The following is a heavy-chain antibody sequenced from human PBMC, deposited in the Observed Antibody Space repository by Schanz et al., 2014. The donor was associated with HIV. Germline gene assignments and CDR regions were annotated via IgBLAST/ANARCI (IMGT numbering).Heavy chain of an antibody. Sequence: EVQLLEAGGGLVQPGGSLRLSCADSEFTFSSYAMSWVRKAPGMGLEWVTYISSSSNTINYADSVKGRFTISRDNTKSSLYLQMNSLRAEDTAVYYCARVKGAVDYWGQGTLVTVSS. V-gene: IGHV3-48*04. CDR3: ARVKGAVDY. CDR1: EFTFSSYA. CDR2: ISSSSNTI. J-gene: IGHJ4*02.